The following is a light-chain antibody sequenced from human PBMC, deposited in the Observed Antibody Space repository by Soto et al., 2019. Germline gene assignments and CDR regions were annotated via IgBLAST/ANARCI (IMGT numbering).Light chain of an antibody. V-gene: IGLV2-8*01. Sequence: QSVLTQPPSASWSPGQSVTISCTGTSSDVGGYEYVSWYQQHPGKAPKLIIYDVLKRPSGVPDRFSGSKSANTASLTVSGLQAEDEADYYCSSFAGSHYVFGTGTKVTVL. CDR1: SSDVGGYEY. CDR3: SSFAGSHYV. J-gene: IGLJ1*01. CDR2: DVL.